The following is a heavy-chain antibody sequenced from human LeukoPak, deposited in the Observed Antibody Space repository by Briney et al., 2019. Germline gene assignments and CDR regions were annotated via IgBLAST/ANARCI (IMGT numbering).Heavy chain of an antibody. Sequence: GASVKVSCKASGYTFTSYGISWVRQAPGQGLEWMGWISAYNGNTNYAQKLQGRVTMTTDTSTSTAYMELRSLRSEDTAVYYCARAEFIALHYYFDYWGQGTLVTVSS. J-gene: IGHJ4*02. V-gene: IGHV1-18*01. CDR2: ISAYNGNT. CDR3: ARAEFIALHYYFDY. CDR1: GYTFTSYG. D-gene: IGHD3-16*02.